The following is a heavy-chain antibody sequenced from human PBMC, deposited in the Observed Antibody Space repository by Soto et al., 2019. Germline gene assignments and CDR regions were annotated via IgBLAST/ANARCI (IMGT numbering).Heavy chain of an antibody. D-gene: IGHD2-2*01. Sequence: SVKVSCKASGGTFSSYTINWVRQAPGQGLEWMARFIPILGISNYAQRFQGRATITADKSTSTAYMEPSSLRSEDTAVYYCASGDPKKVLLVEVAAREGFDIWGPGTMVTVSS. V-gene: IGHV1-69*02. J-gene: IGHJ3*02. CDR3: ASGDPKKVLLVEVAAREGFDI. CDR2: FIPILGIS. CDR1: GGTFSSYT.